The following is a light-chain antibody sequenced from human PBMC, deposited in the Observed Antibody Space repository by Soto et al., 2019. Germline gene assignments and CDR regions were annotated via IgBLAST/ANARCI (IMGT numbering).Light chain of an antibody. J-gene: IGKJ1*01. V-gene: IGKV3-20*01. CDR1: QSVDSSF. CDR3: QQYVSSVT. CDR2: GAS. Sequence: EIVLTQSPGSLSLSPGERATLSCRASQSVDSSFFAWYQQKPGQAPRLLIYGASNRATGIPDRFSGSGSGTYFTLTISRLEPEDFAVYYCQQYVSSVTFGQGTQVEIK.